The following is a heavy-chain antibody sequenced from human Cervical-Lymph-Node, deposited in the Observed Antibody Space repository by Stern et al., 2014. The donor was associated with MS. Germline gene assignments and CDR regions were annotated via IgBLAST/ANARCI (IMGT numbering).Heavy chain of an antibody. D-gene: IGHD2/OR15-2a*01. J-gene: IGHJ4*02. CDR1: GFSFGTSW. CDR2: IRQDGYDK. Sequence: EVQLEESGGGLVQPGGSLRLSCVASGFSFGTSWMSWVRQPPGRGLEWVANIRQDGYDKFYVDSVKGRFTISRDNARNSLYLQMNSLTVADTAVYYCAGDRRAFLDYWGQGTHVAVSS. V-gene: IGHV3-7*01. CDR3: AGDRRAFLDY.